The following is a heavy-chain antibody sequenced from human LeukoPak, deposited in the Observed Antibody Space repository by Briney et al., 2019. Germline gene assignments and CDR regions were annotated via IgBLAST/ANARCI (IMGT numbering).Heavy chain of an antibody. CDR1: GGSISGGSYY. CDR2: IYTSGST. CDR3: ARVYGDYVDY. Sequence: SQTLSLTRTVSGGSISGGSYYWSWIRQPAGKGLEWIGRIYTSGSTNYNPSLKSRVTISVDTSKNQFSLKLSSVTAADTAVYYCARVYGDYVDYWGQGTLVTVSS. V-gene: IGHV4-61*02. D-gene: IGHD4-17*01. J-gene: IGHJ4*02.